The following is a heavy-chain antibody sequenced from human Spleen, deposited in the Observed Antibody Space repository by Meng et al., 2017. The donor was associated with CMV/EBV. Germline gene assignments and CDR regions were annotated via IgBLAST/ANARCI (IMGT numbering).Heavy chain of an antibody. D-gene: IGHD1-1*01. CDR3: ARDRYPGAFDI. CDR2: IYYSGST. CDR1: GGSISSSSYY. J-gene: IGHJ3*02. Sequence: SETLSLTCSVSGGSISSSSYYWGWIRQPPGKGLKWIGSIYYSGSTYYNPSLKSRVTISVDTSKNQFSLKLSSVTAADTAVYYCARDRYPGAFDIWGQGTMVTVSS. V-gene: IGHV4-39*07.